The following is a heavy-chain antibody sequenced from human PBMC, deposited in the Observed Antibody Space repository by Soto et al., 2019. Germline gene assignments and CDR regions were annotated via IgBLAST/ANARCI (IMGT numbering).Heavy chain of an antibody. V-gene: IGHV3-23*05. CDR1: GFPFRNFA. J-gene: IGHJ4*02. CDR3: ARADLLWDSFDL. CDR2: ISNSGSST. Sequence: GSLRLSCAASGFPFRNFAMAWVRQAPGKGLEWVSIISNSGSSTYHGDSVKGRFTTSRDNSKGTLSLHMRGVRIDDTAVYFCARADLLWDSFDLWGQGTLVTVSS. D-gene: IGHD2-2*01.